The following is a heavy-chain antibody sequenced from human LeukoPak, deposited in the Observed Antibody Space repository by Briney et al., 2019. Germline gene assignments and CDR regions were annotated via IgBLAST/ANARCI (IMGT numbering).Heavy chain of an antibody. CDR1: GFTFSDYY. Sequence: PGGSLRLSCAASGFTFSDYYMSWIRQAPGKGLEWISYISSSSSYTNHADSVKGRFTISRGNAKNSLYLQMNSLRVDDTAAYYCARGWYQYGMDVWGQGTTVTVSS. V-gene: IGHV3-11*03. CDR2: ISSSSSYT. D-gene: IGHD6-19*01. J-gene: IGHJ6*02. CDR3: ARGWYQYGMDV.